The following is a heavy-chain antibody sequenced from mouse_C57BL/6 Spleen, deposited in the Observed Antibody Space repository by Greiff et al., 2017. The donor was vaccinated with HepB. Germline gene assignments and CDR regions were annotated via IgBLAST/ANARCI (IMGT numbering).Heavy chain of an antibody. V-gene: IGHV1-64*01. D-gene: IGHD1-1*01. J-gene: IGHJ1*03. CDR3: ARCYDGSNRSYWYFDV. Sequence: VQLQQPGAELVKPGASVKLSCKASGYTFTSYWMHWVKQRPGQGLEWIGMIHPNSGSTNYNEKFKSKATLTVDKSSSTAYMQLRSLTSEDSAFYYCARCYDGSNRSYWYFDVWGTGTTVTVSS. CDR1: GYTFTSYW. CDR2: IHPNSGST.